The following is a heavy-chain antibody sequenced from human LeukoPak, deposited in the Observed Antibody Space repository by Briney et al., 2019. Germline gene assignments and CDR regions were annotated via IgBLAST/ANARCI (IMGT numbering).Heavy chain of an antibody. CDR3: ARGYGSGWLYFDY. CDR2: IYYSGST. Sequence: PSETLSLTCTVSGGSISSYYWSWIRQPPGKGLEWIGYIYYSGSTNYNPSLKSRVTISVDTSKNQFSLKLSSVTAADTAVYYGARGYGSGWLYFDYWGQGTLVTVSS. V-gene: IGHV4-59*01. CDR1: GGSISSYY. J-gene: IGHJ4*02. D-gene: IGHD6-19*01.